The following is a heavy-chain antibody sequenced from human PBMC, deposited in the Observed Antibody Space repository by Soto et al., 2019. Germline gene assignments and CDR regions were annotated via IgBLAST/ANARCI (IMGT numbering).Heavy chain of an antibody. Sequence: PSETLSLTCVVSGGSISSSAWWSWVRQPPGKGLEWIGEIHHSGSTNYDPSLKSRITISVDRSKNQFSLELTSVTAADTAVYYCAGRSRTIEWGQGTQVTVSS. CDR3: AGRSRTIE. CDR1: GGSISSSAW. V-gene: IGHV4-4*02. CDR2: IHHSGST. J-gene: IGHJ4*02. D-gene: IGHD1-7*01.